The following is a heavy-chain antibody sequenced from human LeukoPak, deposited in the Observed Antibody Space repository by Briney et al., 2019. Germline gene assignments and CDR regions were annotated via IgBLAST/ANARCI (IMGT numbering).Heavy chain of an antibody. Sequence: ASVKVSCKAFGYTFTSYGISWVRQAPGHGLEWMGWISAYSGHANYAQELQGRVTMTTDTSTSTAYMELRSLRSDDTAMYYCARVLGDGYDPAHYWGQGTLVTVSS. CDR1: GYTFTSYG. D-gene: IGHD5-12*01. CDR2: ISAYSGHA. CDR3: ARVLGDGYDPAHY. V-gene: IGHV1-18*01. J-gene: IGHJ4*02.